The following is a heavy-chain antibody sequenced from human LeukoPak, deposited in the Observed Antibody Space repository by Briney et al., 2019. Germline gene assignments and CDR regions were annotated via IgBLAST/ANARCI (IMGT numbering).Heavy chain of an antibody. CDR2: ISWNSGSI. CDR1: GFTFDDYA. CDR3: AKGRGSYVPDAFDI. J-gene: IGHJ3*02. V-gene: IGHV3-9*01. Sequence: GGPLRLSCAASGFTFDDYAMHWVRQAPGKGLEWVSGISWNSGSIGYADSVKGRFTISRDNAKNSLYLQMNSLRAEDTALYYCAKGRGSYVPDAFDIWGQGTMVTVSS. D-gene: IGHD1-26*01.